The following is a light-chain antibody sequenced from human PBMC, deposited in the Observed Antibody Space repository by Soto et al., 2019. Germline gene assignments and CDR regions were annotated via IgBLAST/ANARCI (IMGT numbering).Light chain of an antibody. J-gene: IGLJ2*01. CDR1: SSNIGAGYD. CDR2: GNN. CDR3: QSYDSSLSGVE. Sequence: QSVLTQPPSVSGAPGQRVTISCTGSSSNIGAGYDVHWYQQLPGTAPKLLIYGNNNRPSRVPDRFSGSKSGTSASLAITGLQAEDEADYYCQSYDSSLSGVEFGGGTQLTVL. V-gene: IGLV1-40*01.